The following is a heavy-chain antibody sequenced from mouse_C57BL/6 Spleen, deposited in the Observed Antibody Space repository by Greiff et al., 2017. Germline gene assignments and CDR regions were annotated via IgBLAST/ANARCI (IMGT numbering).Heavy chain of an antibody. J-gene: IGHJ2*01. CDR2: IDPANGTT. CDR3: AIDGNYQWYFDY. D-gene: IGHD2-1*01. CDR1: GFNIKNTY. V-gene: IGHV14-3*01. Sequence: EVQLQESVAELVRPGASVKLSCTASGFNIKNTYMPWVKQRPEQGLEWIGRIDPANGTTKYAPKFQGKATITADTSSNTAYLQLSSLTSEDTAIYYCAIDGNYQWYFDYWVQGTTLTVSS.